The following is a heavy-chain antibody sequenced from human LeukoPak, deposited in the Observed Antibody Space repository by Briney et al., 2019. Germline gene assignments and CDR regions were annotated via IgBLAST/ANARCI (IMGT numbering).Heavy chain of an antibody. Sequence: GGSLRLSCAASGFTFDDYAMHWVRQAPGKGLEWVSLISGDGGSTYYADSVKGRSTISRDNSKDSLYLQMNSLRTEDTALYYCAKVGDYGDYWAFDIWGQGTMVTVSS. V-gene: IGHV3-43*02. CDR2: ISGDGGST. CDR1: GFTFDDYA. D-gene: IGHD4-17*01. J-gene: IGHJ3*02. CDR3: AKVGDYGDYWAFDI.